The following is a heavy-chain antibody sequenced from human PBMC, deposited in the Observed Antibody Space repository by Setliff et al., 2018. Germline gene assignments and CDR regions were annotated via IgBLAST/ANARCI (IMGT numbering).Heavy chain of an antibody. CDR1: GGTFSSYD. CDR2: IIPIFGTA. Sequence: AASVKVSCKASGGTFSSYDISWVRQAPGQGLEWMGRIIPIFGTANYARKFQGRVTITADKSTSTAYMELSSLRSEDTAVYYCARGRHPPWSGYPYYYMDVWGKGTTVTVSS. D-gene: IGHD3-3*01. V-gene: IGHV1-69*06. CDR3: ARGRHPPWSGYPYYYMDV. J-gene: IGHJ6*03.